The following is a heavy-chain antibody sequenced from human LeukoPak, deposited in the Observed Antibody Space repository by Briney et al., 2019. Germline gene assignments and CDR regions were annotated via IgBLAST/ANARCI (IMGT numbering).Heavy chain of an antibody. CDR2: IYYSGST. V-gene: IGHV4-59*01. J-gene: IGHJ5*02. CDR3: ARGGWFDP. Sequence: SETLSLTCTVSGGSISSYYRSWIRQPPGKGLEWIGYIYYSGSTNYNPSLKSRGTISVDTSKNQFSLKLSSVTAADTAVYYCARGGWFDPWGQGTLVTVSS. CDR1: GGSISSYY.